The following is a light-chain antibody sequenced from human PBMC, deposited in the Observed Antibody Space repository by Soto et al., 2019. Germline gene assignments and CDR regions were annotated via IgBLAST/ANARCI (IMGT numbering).Light chain of an antibody. CDR1: QSVSSSY. Sequence: KVLTQSPGTLSLSPGERATLSCRAIQSVSSSYLAWYQQKPGQAPRLLIYGASSRATGIPDRFSGSGSGTDFTLTISRLEPEDFAVYYCQQYGSSPPITFGQGTRLEIK. V-gene: IGKV3-20*01. CDR2: GAS. J-gene: IGKJ5*01. CDR3: QQYGSSPPIT.